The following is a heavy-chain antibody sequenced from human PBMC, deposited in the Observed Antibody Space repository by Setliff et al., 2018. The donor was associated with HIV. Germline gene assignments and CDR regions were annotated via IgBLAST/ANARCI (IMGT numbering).Heavy chain of an antibody. Sequence: PSETLSLTCTVSGGSIRTGSYYWGWIRQPPGKRLEWLASIYSGGSTPYNPSLKSRVTISRDTSKNQFSLKLTSVTAADTAVYYCARDGRAAMVPFDPWGQGTLVTVSS. CDR3: ARDGRAAMVPFDP. CDR1: GGSIRTGSYY. J-gene: IGHJ5*02. D-gene: IGHD5-18*01. CDR2: IYSGGST. V-gene: IGHV4-39*07.